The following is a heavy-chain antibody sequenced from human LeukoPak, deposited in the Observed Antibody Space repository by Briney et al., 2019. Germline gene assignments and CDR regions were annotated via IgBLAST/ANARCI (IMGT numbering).Heavy chain of an antibody. V-gene: IGHV3-48*04. CDR1: GFTFRTSA. CDR3: ARDSGVGGTFDY. Sequence: GGSLRLSCATSGFTFRTSAFSWVRQAPGKGLEWVSYVGTSGNMTYYSASVTGRFTISRDNSKNSLFLQMTSLRVEDTAVYYCARDSGVGGTFDYWGQGSLLTVSS. D-gene: IGHD1-26*01. J-gene: IGHJ4*02. CDR2: VGTSGNMT.